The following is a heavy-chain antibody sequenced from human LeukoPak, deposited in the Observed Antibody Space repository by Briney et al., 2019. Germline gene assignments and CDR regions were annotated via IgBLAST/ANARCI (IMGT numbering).Heavy chain of an antibody. J-gene: IGHJ4*02. CDR3: ARDLRYFDWRGYFDY. D-gene: IGHD3-9*01. Sequence: PGGSLKLSCAASGFTFSSYGMHWVRQAPGKGLEWVAVIWYDGSNKYYADSVRGRFTISRDNSKNTLYLQMNSLRAEDTAVYYCARDLRYFDWRGYFDYWGQGTLVTVSS. V-gene: IGHV3-33*01. CDR2: IWYDGSNK. CDR1: GFTFSSYG.